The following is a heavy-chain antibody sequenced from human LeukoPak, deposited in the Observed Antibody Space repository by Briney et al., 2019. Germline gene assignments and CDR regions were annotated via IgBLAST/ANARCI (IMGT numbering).Heavy chain of an antibody. Sequence: GGSLRLSCAASGFTFSSYGMHWVRQAPGKGLEWVAVISYDGTSKYYADSVRGRVTISRDNSKNTLYLQMDSLRTEDTAVYYCARVELYASGWYGSIDYWGQGTLVAVSS. D-gene: IGHD6-19*01. V-gene: IGHV3-30*03. J-gene: IGHJ4*02. CDR3: ARVELYASGWYGSIDY. CDR2: ISYDGTSK. CDR1: GFTFSSYG.